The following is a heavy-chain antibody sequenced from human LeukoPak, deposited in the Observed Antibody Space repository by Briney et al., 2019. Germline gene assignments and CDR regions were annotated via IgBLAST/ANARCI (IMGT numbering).Heavy chain of an antibody. CDR3: ARSITMVRGVIIYYYYGMDV. V-gene: IGHV4-34*01. D-gene: IGHD3-10*01. Sequence: SETLSLTCAVYGGSFSGYYWSWIRQPPGKGLEWIGEINHSGSTNYNPSLKSRVTISVDTSKNQFSLKLSSVTAADTAVYYCARSITMVRGVIIYYYYGMDVWGQGTTVTVSS. J-gene: IGHJ6*02. CDR1: GGSFSGYY. CDR2: INHSGST.